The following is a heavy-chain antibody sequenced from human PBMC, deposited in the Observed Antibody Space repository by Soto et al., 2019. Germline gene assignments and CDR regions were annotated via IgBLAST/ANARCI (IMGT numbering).Heavy chain of an antibody. CDR1: GYSFTKYG. CDR2: ISNYNGNS. V-gene: IGHV1-18*01. Sequence: ASVKVSCKASGYSFTKYGINWVRQAPGQGLEWVGWISNYNGNSKYAEDVQGRITMTTDPFTNITYMELRYLRFYDTAVYFCARGLYHDFPLPWYGMDVWGQGTTVTVSS. CDR3: ARGLYHDFPLPWYGMDV. J-gene: IGHJ6*02. D-gene: IGHD3-3*01.